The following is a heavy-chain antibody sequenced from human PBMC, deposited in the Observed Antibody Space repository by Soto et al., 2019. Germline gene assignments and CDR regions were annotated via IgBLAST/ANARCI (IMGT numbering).Heavy chain of an antibody. V-gene: IGHV4-39*01. CDR3: SRRAPEGFDP. Sequence: QLQLQKSGPGLVKPSETLSLTCTVSGGSISRSAYYWGWVRQPPGKGLEWIGSMSYSGSTYYNSSLKSRFTISIDTPKIQLSLRLTSVTAADTAVYYCSRRAPEGFDPWGQGTLVTVSS. J-gene: IGHJ5*02. CDR2: MSYSGST. CDR1: GGSISRSAYY.